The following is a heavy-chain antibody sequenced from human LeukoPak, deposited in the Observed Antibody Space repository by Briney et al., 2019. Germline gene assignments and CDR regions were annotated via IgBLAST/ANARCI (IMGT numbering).Heavy chain of an antibody. V-gene: IGHV1-18*01. J-gene: IGHJ6*02. D-gene: IGHD6-19*01. CDR2: ISAYNGNT. Sequence: ASVKVSCKASGYTFTSYGISWVRQAPGQGLEWMGWISAYNGNTNYAQKLQGRVTMTTDTSTSTAYMELRSLRSDDTAVYYCARATVAGTEDYYYYGMDVWGQGTTVTVSS. CDR1: GYTFTSYG. CDR3: ARATVAGTEDYYYYGMDV.